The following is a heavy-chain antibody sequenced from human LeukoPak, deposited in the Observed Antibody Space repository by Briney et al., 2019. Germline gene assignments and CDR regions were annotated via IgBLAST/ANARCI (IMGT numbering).Heavy chain of an antibody. CDR1: GHSISTCY. J-gene: IGHJ4*02. Sequence: SETLSLICSVWGHSISTCYWSWIRRPPAKGLEWIAYIHASGPTDYHPSLTSRLTISIDTSKNQLSLRLNAVTAADTAVYYWAGDSSTCAAGYWGQGILVTVSS. V-gene: IGHV4-59*13. D-gene: IGHD6-13*01. CDR3: AGDSSTCAAGY. CDR2: IHASGPT.